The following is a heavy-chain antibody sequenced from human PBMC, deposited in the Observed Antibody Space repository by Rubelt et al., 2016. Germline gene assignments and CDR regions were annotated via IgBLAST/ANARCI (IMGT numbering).Heavy chain of an antibody. Sequence: GTLSLTCAVSGDSISSSHWWSWVRQPPGKGLEWIGDVYHSGVTTYNPSLKSRVTISVDTSKNQFSLRLSSVTAADTAVYYCARVPSYTSRLIDYWGQGTLVTVSS. V-gene: IGHV4-4*02. CDR3: ARVPSYTSRLIDY. D-gene: IGHD6-13*01. CDR1: GDSISSSHW. CDR2: VYHSGVT. J-gene: IGHJ4*02.